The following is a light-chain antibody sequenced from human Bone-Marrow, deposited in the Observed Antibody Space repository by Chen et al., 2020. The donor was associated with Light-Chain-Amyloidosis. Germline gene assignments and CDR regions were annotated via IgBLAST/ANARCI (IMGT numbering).Light chain of an antibody. CDR3: AAWDGSLSGYV. Sequence: QSVLTQPPSASGTPGQRVPISCFGASSNIGINYVYWYQPFPGAAPSLLIHGNNQRPPGVPDRFSAAKSGTSAFLAISGLRSEDEADYYCAAWDGSLSGYVFGTGTKVIVL. CDR2: GNN. V-gene: IGLV1-47*01. CDR1: SSNIGINY. J-gene: IGLJ1*01.